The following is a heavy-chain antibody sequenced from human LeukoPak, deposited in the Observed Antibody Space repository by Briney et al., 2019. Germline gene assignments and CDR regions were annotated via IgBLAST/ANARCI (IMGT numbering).Heavy chain of an antibody. V-gene: IGHV3-23*01. D-gene: IGHD7-27*01. J-gene: IGHJ4*02. CDR1: GFTFSKFV. Sequence: PGGSLRLSCAASGFTFSKFVMNWVRQAPGKGLEWVAATSGNGGSTFYGASVKGRFTISRDNAKNSVYLQLNSLRDEDTAIYYCTRENWGPDYWGQGTLVTVSS. CDR2: TSGNGGST. CDR3: TRENWGPDY.